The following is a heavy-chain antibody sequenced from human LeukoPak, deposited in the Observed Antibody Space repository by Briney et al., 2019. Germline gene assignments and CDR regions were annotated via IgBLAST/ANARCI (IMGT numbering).Heavy chain of an antibody. CDR1: GFIFTDYD. V-gene: IGHV3-13*01. J-gene: IGHJ4*02. CDR2: FGIAGDT. Sequence: SGGSLRLSCAASGFIFTDYDLHWVRQPPGKGLEWVSVFGIAGDTYYADSVKGRFTISRDVAKNSLYLQMNNLRAGDTAVYYCVRTNGGTYYEYWGQGTLVTVSS. D-gene: IGHD1-26*01. CDR3: VRTNGGTYYEY.